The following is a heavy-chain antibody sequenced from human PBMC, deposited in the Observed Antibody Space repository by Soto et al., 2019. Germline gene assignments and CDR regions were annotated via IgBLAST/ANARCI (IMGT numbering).Heavy chain of an antibody. Sequence: VQPLESGGGLVQPGGSLRLSCTASGFTFSAYSISWVRQPPGKGMEGVSGMGGLGGSTYYTDSVRGRFTISRDNAKKTLYLQMTSLSAEVTAVYYCANSYGDTRQQYVIDSWGQGNLLTVSS. CDR3: ANSYGDTRQQYVIDS. V-gene: IGHV3-23*01. J-gene: IGHJ4*02. D-gene: IGHD5-18*01. CDR1: GFTFSAYS. CDR2: MGGLGGST.